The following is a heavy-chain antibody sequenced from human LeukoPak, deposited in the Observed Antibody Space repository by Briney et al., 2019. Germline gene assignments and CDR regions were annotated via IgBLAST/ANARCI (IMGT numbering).Heavy chain of an antibody. Sequence: GGSLRLSCAAPGFTFSSYAMSWVRQAPGKGLEWVSAISGSGGSTYYADSVKGRFTISRDNAKNSLYLQMNSLRAEDTAVYYCARDRGNDYGDYNWFDPWGQGTLVTVSS. V-gene: IGHV3-23*01. D-gene: IGHD4-17*01. J-gene: IGHJ5*02. CDR1: GFTFSSYA. CDR3: ARDRGNDYGDYNWFDP. CDR2: ISGSGGST.